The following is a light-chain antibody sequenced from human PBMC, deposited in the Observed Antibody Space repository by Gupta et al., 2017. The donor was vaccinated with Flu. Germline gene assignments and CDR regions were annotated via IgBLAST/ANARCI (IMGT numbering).Light chain of an antibody. CDR1: QSISDW. V-gene: IGKV1-5*03. Sequence: DIQMTQSPSTLSASVGDRVTITCRASQSISDWLAWDQQKPGKAPKLLIYKASTLESGVPSRFSGSGSGTEFTRTIRSMQPDDFETYFGHHYLAFGQGTKVEIK. CDR2: KAS. J-gene: IGKJ1*01. CDR3: HHYLA.